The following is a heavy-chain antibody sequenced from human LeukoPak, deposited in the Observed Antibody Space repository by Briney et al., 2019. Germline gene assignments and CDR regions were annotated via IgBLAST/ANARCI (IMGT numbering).Heavy chain of an antibody. CDR3: TTDWLDYYGSGSYGNFDY. J-gene: IGHJ4*02. V-gene: IGHV3-15*01. CDR2: IKSKTDGGTT. CDR1: GFTFSNAW. Sequence: GGSLRLSCAASGFTFSNAWMSWVRQALGKGLEWVGRIKSKTDGGTTDYAAPVKGRFTISRDDSKNTLYLQMNSLKTEDTAVYYCTTDWLDYYGSGSYGNFDYWGQGTLVTVSS. D-gene: IGHD3-10*01.